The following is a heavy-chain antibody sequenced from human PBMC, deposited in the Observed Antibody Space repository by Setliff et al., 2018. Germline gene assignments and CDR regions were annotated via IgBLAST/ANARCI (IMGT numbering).Heavy chain of an antibody. Sequence: GGSLRLSCAASRFTFSNYWMSWVRQAPGKGLEWVGFIRSKAYGGTTEYAASVKGRFTISRDDSKSIAYLQMNSLKTEDTAVYYCTCSGYVGPYYYYYGMDVWGQGTTVTVSS. D-gene: IGHD5-12*01. V-gene: IGHV3-49*04. CDR1: RFTFSNYW. J-gene: IGHJ6*02. CDR2: IRSKAYGGTT. CDR3: TCSGYVGPYYYYYGMDV.